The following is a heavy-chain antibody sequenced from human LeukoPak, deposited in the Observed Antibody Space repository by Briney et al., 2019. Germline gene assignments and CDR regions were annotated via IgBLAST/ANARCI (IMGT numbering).Heavy chain of an antibody. D-gene: IGHD3-3*01. CDR1: GFTFSSYG. V-gene: IGHV3-30*02. CDR2: IRYDGSNK. J-gene: IGHJ4*02. CDR3: AKDLPSYDFWSGSXY. Sequence: AGGSLRLSCAASGFTFSSYGMHWVRQAPGKGLEWVAFIRYDGSNKYYADSVKGRFTISRDNSKNTLYLQMNSLRAEDTAVYYCAKDLPSYDFWSGSXYWGQGTLVTVSS.